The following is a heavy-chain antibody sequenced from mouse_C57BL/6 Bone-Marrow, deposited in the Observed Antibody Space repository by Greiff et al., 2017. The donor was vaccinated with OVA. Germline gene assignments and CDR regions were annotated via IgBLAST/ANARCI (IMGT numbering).Heavy chain of an antibody. CDR3: ARDPSYSNYHFAY. D-gene: IGHD2-5*01. Sequence: QVQLKESGPELVKPGASVKLSCKASGYTFTSYDINWVKQRPGQGLEWIGWIYPRDGSTKYNEKFKGKATLTVDTSSSTAYMELHSLTSEDSAVYFCARDPSYSNYHFAYWGQGTLVTVAA. CDR1: GYTFTSYD. J-gene: IGHJ3*01. V-gene: IGHV1-85*01. CDR2: IYPRDGST.